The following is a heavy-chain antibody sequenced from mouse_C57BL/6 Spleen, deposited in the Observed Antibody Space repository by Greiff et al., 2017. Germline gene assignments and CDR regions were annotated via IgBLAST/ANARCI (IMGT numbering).Heavy chain of an antibody. CDR3: TGGYYGSSPITDAMDY. CDR1: GFTFSNYW. J-gene: IGHJ4*01. Sequence: EVQVVESGGGLVQPGGSMKLSCVASGFTFSNYWMNWVRQSPEKGLEWVAQIRLKSDNYATHYAESVKGRFTISRDDSKSSVYLQMNNLRAEDTGIYYCTGGYYGSSPITDAMDYWGQGTSVTVSS. CDR2: IRLKSDNYAT. D-gene: IGHD1-1*01. V-gene: IGHV6-3*01.